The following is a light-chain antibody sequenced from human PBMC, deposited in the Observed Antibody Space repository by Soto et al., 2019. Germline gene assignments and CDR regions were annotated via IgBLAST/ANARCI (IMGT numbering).Light chain of an antibody. J-gene: IGLJ2*01. V-gene: IGLV2-14*01. CDR3: SSYTGSSINTVV. Sequence: QAVVTQPASVSGSPGQSITISCTGTSSDVGKYNYVSWYQQHPAKAPKLMIFEVSNRPSGVSNRFSGSKSGNTASLTISGLQAEDEAEYYCSSYTGSSINTVVFGGGTKLTVL. CDR2: EVS. CDR1: SSDVGKYNY.